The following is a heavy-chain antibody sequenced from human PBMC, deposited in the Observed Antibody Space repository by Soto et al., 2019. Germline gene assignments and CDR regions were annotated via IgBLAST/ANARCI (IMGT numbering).Heavy chain of an antibody. V-gene: IGHV3-30-3*01. CDR3: ARDLGKTIFGVVIIPYPTDYYYYGMDV. CDR1: GFTFSSYA. Sequence: GGSLRLSCAASGFTFSSYAMHWVRQAPGKGLEWVAVISYDGSNKYYADSVKGRFTISRDNSKNTLYLQMNSLRAEDTAVYYCARDLGKTIFGVVIIPYPTDYYYYGMDVWGQGTTVTVSS. D-gene: IGHD3-3*01. CDR2: ISYDGSNK. J-gene: IGHJ6*02.